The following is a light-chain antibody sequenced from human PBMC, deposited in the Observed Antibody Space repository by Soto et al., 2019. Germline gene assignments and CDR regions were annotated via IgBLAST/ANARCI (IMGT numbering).Light chain of an antibody. J-gene: IGLJ3*02. Sequence: QLVLTQSSSASASLGSSVKLTCTLSSGHSSYIIAWHQQQPGKAPRYLMKLEGSGSYNKGSGVPDRFSGSSSGADRYLTFSHLQFEDEADYYCETWGTNTWVFGGGTKLTVL. V-gene: IGLV4-60*02. CDR1: SGHSSYI. CDR3: ETWGTNTWV. CDR2: LEGSGSY.